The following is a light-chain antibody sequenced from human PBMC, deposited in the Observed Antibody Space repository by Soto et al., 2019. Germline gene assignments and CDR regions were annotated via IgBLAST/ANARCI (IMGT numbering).Light chain of an antibody. CDR2: GAS. J-gene: IGKJ1*01. Sequence: EGVMTQSPATQSVSLGERATLSCRASQSVNSKLAWYQQKPGQAPRLLIYGASTRATGIPARFSGSGSGTEFTLTISSLQPENFATYYCQQYNSSSPETFGHGTKVDIK. CDR3: QQYNSSSPET. CDR1: QSVNSK. V-gene: IGKV3-15*01.